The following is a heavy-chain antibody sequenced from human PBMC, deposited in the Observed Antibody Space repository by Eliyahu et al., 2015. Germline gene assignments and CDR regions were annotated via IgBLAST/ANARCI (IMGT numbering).Heavy chain of an antibody. V-gene: IGHV3-21*01. CDR2: ISSSSSYI. CDR1: GFXFXXXX. Sequence: EVQLVESGGGLVKPGGSLRLSCAASGFXFXXXXMXWVRQAPGKGLGWVSSISSSSSYIYYADSVKGRFTISRDNAKNSLYLQMNSLRAEDTAVYYCARNNYDSSGYYIYYYYGMDVWGQGTTVTVSS. D-gene: IGHD3-22*01. CDR3: ARNNYDSSGYYIYYYYGMDV. J-gene: IGHJ6*02.